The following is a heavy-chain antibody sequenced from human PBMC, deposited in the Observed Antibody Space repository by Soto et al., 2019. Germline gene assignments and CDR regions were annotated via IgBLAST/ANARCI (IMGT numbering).Heavy chain of an antibody. Sequence: QVQLLQSGAEVKKPGTSVRVSCRASGYTFKDYDINWVRRAPGQGLEWMGWMNPNSGNTAYARKFHERINMTRSVSARTAVMEMSSLYLEDTTVYSGARGMSWCLWYIEIWGRGTQFTVSS. CDR1: GYTFKDYD. CDR2: MNPNSGNT. J-gene: IGHJ2*01. CDR3: ARGMSWCLWYIEI. V-gene: IGHV1-8*01. D-gene: IGHD2-21*02.